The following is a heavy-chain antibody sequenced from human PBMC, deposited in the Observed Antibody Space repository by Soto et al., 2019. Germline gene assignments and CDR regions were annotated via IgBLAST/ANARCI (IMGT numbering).Heavy chain of an antibody. V-gene: IGHV3-30*18. J-gene: IGHJ4*02. CDR3: AKRADNTGYHYFDF. D-gene: IGHD5-12*01. CDR2: ISHDGSNK. Sequence: QVQLVESGGGVVQPGRSLTLSCAASGFSFSTFAMHWVRQAPGKGLEWVAVISHDGSNKYYADSVKGRFTISRDNSKNTLYLQVNSLRTEDTSMYYCAKRADNTGYHYFDFSGQGPLVTVSS. CDR1: GFSFSTFA.